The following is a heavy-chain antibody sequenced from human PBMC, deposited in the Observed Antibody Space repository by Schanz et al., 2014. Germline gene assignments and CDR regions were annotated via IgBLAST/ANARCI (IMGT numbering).Heavy chain of an antibody. CDR2: MNESHSTI. CDR3: AKGRFGELSAFDI. V-gene: IGHV3-23*01. J-gene: IGHJ3*02. D-gene: IGHD3-10*01. Sequence: EVHLLESGGGLVQPGGSLRLSCAASGFSFSSYAMGWVRQARGKGLEWVSAMNESHSTIYYADSVRGRFTISRDNSKNTLYLQMNSLRAEDTAVYYCAKGRFGELSAFDIWGQGTMVTVSS. CDR1: GFSFSSYA.